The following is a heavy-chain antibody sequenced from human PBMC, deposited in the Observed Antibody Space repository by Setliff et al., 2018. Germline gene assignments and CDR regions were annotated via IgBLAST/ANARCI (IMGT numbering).Heavy chain of an antibody. D-gene: IGHD6-13*01. CDR1: GLRFSDAW. V-gene: IGHV3-15*01. CDR3: CLVAYTSSWYSSGFDP. Sequence: PGGSLRLSCAVSGLRFSDAWVSWVRQAPGKGLEWAGRIKSYVSGGTIDYAAPVEGRFTISRDDSKNTVYLQMSSLKIEDTAVYYYCLVAYTSSWYSSGFDPWGQGTLVTVSS. J-gene: IGHJ5*02. CDR2: IKSYVSGGTI.